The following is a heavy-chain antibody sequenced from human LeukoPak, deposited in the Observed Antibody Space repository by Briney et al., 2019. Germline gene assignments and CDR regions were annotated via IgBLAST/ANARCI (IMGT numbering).Heavy chain of an antibody. Sequence: GGSLRLSCAASGFTFSDYYTSWIRQAPGKGLEWVSYISSSGSTIYYAGSVKGRFTISRDNAKNSLYLQMNSLRAEDTAVYYCARDLRYYYDSSGYFGIDYWGQGTLVTVSS. CDR1: GFTFSDYY. D-gene: IGHD3-22*01. CDR2: ISSSGSTI. J-gene: IGHJ4*02. V-gene: IGHV3-11*01. CDR3: ARDLRYYYDSSGYFGIDY.